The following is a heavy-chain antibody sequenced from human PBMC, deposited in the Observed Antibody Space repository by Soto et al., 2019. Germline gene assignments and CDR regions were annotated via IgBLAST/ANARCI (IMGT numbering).Heavy chain of an antibody. CDR2: ISSSGNTI. D-gene: IGHD1-26*01. V-gene: IGHV3-11*01. Sequence: QVQLVESGGGLVKPGGSLRLSCAASGFTFSDYYMSWIRQAPGKGLEWVSYISSSGNTIYDADSVKGRFTISRDNAKNSLYLQMNILRAEDTALYYCAIGSSVRWEVLDYWGQGALVIVSS. J-gene: IGHJ4*02. CDR3: AIGSSVRWEVLDY. CDR1: GFTFSDYY.